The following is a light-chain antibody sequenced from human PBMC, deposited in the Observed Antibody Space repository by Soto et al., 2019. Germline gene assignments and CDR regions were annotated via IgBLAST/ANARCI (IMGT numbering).Light chain of an antibody. CDR2: GAS. V-gene: IGKV3-20*01. CDR1: QSVSSSY. CDR3: QQYGSSPPVT. J-gene: IGKJ5*01. Sequence: EIVLTQSPGTLSLSPGERATLSCRPSQSVSSSYLVWYQQKPGQAPRLLIYGASSRATGIPDRFSGSGSGTDFTLTISRLEPEDFAVYYCQQYGSSPPVTFGQGTRLEIK.